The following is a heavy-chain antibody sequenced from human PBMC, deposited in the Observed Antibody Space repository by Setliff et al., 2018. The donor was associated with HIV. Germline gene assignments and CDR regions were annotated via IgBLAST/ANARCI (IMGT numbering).Heavy chain of an antibody. J-gene: IGHJ5*02. CDR1: GGSISSGDYY. CDR3: ARGYGSGSYLNWFDP. CDR2: IYYSGST. V-gene: IGHV4-30-4*08. D-gene: IGHD3-10*01. Sequence: SETLSLTCTVSGGSISSGDYYWSWIRQPPGKGLEWIGYIYYSGSTYYNPSLKSRVTISVDTSKNQFSLKLSSVTAADTAVYYCARGYGSGSYLNWFDPWGQGTLVTVS.